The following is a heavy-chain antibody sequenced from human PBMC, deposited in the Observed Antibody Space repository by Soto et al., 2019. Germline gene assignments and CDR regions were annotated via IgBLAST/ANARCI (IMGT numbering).Heavy chain of an antibody. CDR2: INPNSGGT. CDR3: ARGLSKYCSGGSCYSPYDAFDI. D-gene: IGHD2-15*01. J-gene: IGHJ3*02. CDR1: GYTFTGYY. Sequence: ASVKVSCKASGYTFTGYYMHWVRQAPGQGLEWMGWINPNSGGTNYAQKFQGWVTMTRDTSISTASMELSRLRSDDTAVYYCARGLSKYCSGGSCYSPYDAFDIWGQGTMVTVSS. V-gene: IGHV1-2*04.